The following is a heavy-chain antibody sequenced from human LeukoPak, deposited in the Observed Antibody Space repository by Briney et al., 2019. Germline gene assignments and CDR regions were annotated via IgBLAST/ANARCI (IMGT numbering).Heavy chain of an antibody. J-gene: IGHJ4*02. D-gene: IGHD5-18*01. CDR2: INPSGGST. V-gene: IGHV1-46*01. CDR3: AREDGYSYGLFDY. CDR1: GYTFTSYY. Sequence: ASVKVSCKASGYTFTSYYMHWVRQAPGQGLEWMGIINPSGGSTSYAQKFQGRVTMTTDTSTSTAYMELRSLRSDDTAVYYCAREDGYSYGLFDYWGQGTLVTVSS.